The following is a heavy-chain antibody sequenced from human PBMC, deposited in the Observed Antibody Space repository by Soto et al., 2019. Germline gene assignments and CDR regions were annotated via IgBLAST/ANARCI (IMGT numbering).Heavy chain of an antibody. Sequence: GGSLRLSYAASGFTFSSYGMHWVLQAPGKGLEWVAVIWYDGSNKYYADSVKGRFTISRDNSKNTLYLQMNSLRAEDTAVYYCARAQGYSSSSPTDYWGQGTLVTVSS. V-gene: IGHV3-33*01. CDR1: GFTFSSYG. CDR2: IWYDGSNK. J-gene: IGHJ4*02. D-gene: IGHD6-6*01. CDR3: ARAQGYSSSSPTDY.